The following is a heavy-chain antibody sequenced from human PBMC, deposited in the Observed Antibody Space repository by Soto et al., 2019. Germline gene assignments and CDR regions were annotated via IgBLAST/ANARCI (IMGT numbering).Heavy chain of an antibody. CDR1: GFTFSSYG. D-gene: IGHD5-18*01. CDR2: ISYDGSNK. CDR3: AKDRKQLWPTSYHFDY. J-gene: IGHJ4*02. V-gene: IGHV3-30*18. Sequence: PGGSLRLSCAASGFTFSSYGIHWVRQAPGKGQEWVAVISYDGSNKYYGDSVKGRFTISRDNSKNTVYLQMNSLRAEDMGVYYCAKDRKQLWPTSYHFDYWGQGTLVTVSS.